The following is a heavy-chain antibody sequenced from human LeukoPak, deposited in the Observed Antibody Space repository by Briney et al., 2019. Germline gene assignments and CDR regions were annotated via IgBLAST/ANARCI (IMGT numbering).Heavy chain of an antibody. CDR1: GGAFSSYA. CDR3: AREGYCSTTGCHDAY. Sequence: GSSVKVSCKASGGAFSSYAISWVRQAPGQGLEWMGRIIPILGTPNYGQKFQGRVTITADESTNTAYMELSSLRSEDTAVYYCAREGYCSTTGCHDAYWGQGTLVTVSS. V-gene: IGHV1-69*11. J-gene: IGHJ4*02. CDR2: IIPILGTP. D-gene: IGHD2-2*01.